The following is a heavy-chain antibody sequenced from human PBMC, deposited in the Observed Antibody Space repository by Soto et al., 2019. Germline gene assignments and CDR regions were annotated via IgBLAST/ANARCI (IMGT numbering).Heavy chain of an antibody. D-gene: IGHD3-22*01. CDR3: AKDRRITMIVVVMSYYYYGMDV. Sequence: QVQLVESGGGVVQPGRSLRLSCAASGFTFSSYGMHWVRQAPGKGLEWVAVISYDGSNKYYADSVKGRFTISRDNSKNTLYLQMNSLRAEDMAVYYCAKDRRITMIVVVMSYYYYGMDVWGQGTAVTVSS. V-gene: IGHV3-30*18. CDR2: ISYDGSNK. J-gene: IGHJ6*02. CDR1: GFTFSSYG.